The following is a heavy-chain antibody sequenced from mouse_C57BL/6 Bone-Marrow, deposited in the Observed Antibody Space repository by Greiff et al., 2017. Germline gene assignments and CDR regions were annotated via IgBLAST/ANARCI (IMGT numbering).Heavy chain of an antibody. CDR1: GFTFTDYY. V-gene: IGHV7-3*01. Sequence: EVQLVESGGGLVQPGGSLSLSCAASGFTFTDYYMSWVRQPPGKALEWLGFIRNKANGYTTEYSASVKGRFTISRDNSQSILYLQMNALRAEDSATYYCASQYYYSSSYGYFDVWGTGTTVTVSS. J-gene: IGHJ1*03. CDR2: IRNKANGYTT. D-gene: IGHD1-1*01. CDR3: ASQYYYSSSYGYFDV.